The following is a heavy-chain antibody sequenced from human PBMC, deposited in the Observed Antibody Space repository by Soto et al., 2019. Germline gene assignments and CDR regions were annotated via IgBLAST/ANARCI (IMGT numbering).Heavy chain of an antibody. V-gene: IGHV3-30-3*01. CDR3: ARDGVAY. CDR2: MSYDGSNK. CDR1: GFTFSSYA. J-gene: IGHJ4*02. Sequence: QVQLVESGGGVVQPGRSLRLSCAASGFTFSSYAMHWVRRAPGKGLEWMAVMSYDGSNKYYADSVKGRFTISRDNSKNALYLQMNGLRAEGRAVYYCARDGVAYWGQGTLVIVSS. D-gene: IGHD2-15*01.